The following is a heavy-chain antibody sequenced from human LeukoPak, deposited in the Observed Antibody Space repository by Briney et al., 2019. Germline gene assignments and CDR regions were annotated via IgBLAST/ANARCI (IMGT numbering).Heavy chain of an antibody. CDR2: IFYSGST. J-gene: IGHJ4*02. D-gene: IGHD3-22*01. Sequence: SETLSLTCTVSGGSISTSNYYWGWIRQPPGKGLEWIGNIFYSGSTYYGPSLKSRLTISLDTSRNQFSLKLSSVTAADTAVYYCAREPWDYYYDRDYWGQGTLVTVSS. CDR3: AREPWDYYYDRDY. CDR1: GGSISTSNYY. V-gene: IGHV4-39*07.